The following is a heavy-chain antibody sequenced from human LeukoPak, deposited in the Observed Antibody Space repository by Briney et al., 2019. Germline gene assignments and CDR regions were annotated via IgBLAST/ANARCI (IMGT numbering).Heavy chain of an antibody. D-gene: IGHD1-26*01. CDR2: ISSSSSYI. J-gene: IGHJ4*02. Sequence: GGSLRLSCAASGFTFSSYSMNWVRQAPGKGLEWVSSISSSSSYIYYADSAKGRFTITRDNAKNSLYLQMNSLRAEDTAVYYCARVIPLGSYHRAGYWGQGTLVTVSS. V-gene: IGHV3-21*01. CDR3: ARVIPLGSYHRAGY. CDR1: GFTFSSYS.